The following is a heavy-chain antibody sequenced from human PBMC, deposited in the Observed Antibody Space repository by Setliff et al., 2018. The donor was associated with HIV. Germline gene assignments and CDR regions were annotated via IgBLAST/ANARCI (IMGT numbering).Heavy chain of an antibody. CDR3: ARRGVGATHRFFNY. J-gene: IGHJ4*02. D-gene: IGHD1-26*01. CDR2: VYSSRNT. Sequence: SETLSLTCSVSGGSISSYYWTWIRQPAGKGLEWIGHVYSSRNTYYNPSLKSRVTISLDTSKSQFSLKLNSVTAADTAIYFCARRGVGATHRFFNYWGQGTLVTVSS. V-gene: IGHV4-4*07. CDR1: GGSISSYY.